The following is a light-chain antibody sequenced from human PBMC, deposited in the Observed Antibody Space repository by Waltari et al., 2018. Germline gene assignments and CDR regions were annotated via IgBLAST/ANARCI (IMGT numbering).Light chain of an antibody. CDR3: QQYNSYSRT. J-gene: IGKJ1*01. CDR1: QSISSW. CDR2: KAS. Sequence: DIQMTQSPSTLSASVGDRVTITCRASQSISSWLAWYQQKPGKAPKRLIYKASSLESGVPSRFSGSGSGTEFTLTINSLQPDDFATYYCQQYNSYSRTFGQGTKVEIK. V-gene: IGKV1-5*03.